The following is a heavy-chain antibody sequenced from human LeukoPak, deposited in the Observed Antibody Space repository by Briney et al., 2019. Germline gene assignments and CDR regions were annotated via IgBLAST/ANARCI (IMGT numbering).Heavy chain of an antibody. J-gene: IGHJ5*02. CDR2: IYYSGST. CDR3: AGGTYYYGSGSFSPGWFDP. V-gene: IGHV4-59*01. Sequence: PSETLSLTCTVSGGSISSYYWSWIRQPPGKGLEWIGYIYYSGSTNYNPSLKSRVTISVDTSKNQFSLKLSSVTAADTAVYYCAGGTYYYGSGSFSPGWFDPWGQGTLVTVSS. D-gene: IGHD3-10*01. CDR1: GGSISSYY.